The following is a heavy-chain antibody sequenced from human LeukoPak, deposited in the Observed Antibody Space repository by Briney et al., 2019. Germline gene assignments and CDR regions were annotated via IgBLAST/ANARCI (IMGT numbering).Heavy chain of an antibody. Sequence: SQTLSLTCTVSGGSISSGGYYWSWIRQHPGKGLEWIGYISYSGSTHYNPSLKSRVTISVDTSKNQFSLKLSSVTAADTAVYYCARGDSSSWSFKIWGQGTLVTVSS. CDR1: GGSISSGGYY. D-gene: IGHD6-13*01. CDR2: ISYSGST. J-gene: IGHJ4*02. CDR3: ARGDSSSWSFKI. V-gene: IGHV4-30-4*08.